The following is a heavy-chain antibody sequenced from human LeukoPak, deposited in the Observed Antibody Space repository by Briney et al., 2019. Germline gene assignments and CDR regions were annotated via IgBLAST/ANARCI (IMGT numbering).Heavy chain of an antibody. Sequence: PSETLSLTCAVSVGSISSGSYYWSWIRQPAGKGLEWIGRIYTSGSTNYNPSLKSRVTISVDTSKNQFSLKLSSVTAAGTAVYYCARATPRGTMVRGVIKGVDWFDPWGQGTLVTVSS. CDR3: ARATPRGTMVRGVIKGVDWFDP. V-gene: IGHV4-61*02. CDR1: VGSISSGSYY. D-gene: IGHD3-10*01. J-gene: IGHJ5*02. CDR2: IYTSGST.